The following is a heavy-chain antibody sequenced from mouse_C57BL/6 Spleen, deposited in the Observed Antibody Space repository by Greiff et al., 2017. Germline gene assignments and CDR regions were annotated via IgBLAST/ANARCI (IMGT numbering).Heavy chain of an antibody. V-gene: IGHV1-50*01. CDR1: GYTFTSYW. CDR3: ARGGAQAFYYAMDY. D-gene: IGHD3-2*02. J-gene: IGHJ4*01. CDR2: IDPSDSYT. Sequence: VQLQQPGAELVKPGASVKLSCKASGYTFTSYWMQWVKQRPGQGLEWIGEIDPSDSYTNFNQKFKGKATLTVDTSSSTAYMQLSSLTSEDSAVYYCARGGAQAFYYAMDYWGQGTSVTVSS.